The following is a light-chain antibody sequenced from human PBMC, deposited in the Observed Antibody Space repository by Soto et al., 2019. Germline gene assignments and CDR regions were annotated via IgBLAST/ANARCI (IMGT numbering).Light chain of an antibody. J-gene: IGLJ1*01. V-gene: IGLV2-11*01. CDR1: SSDVGGYNY. Sequence: QSALTQPRSVSGSPGQSVAISCTGTSSDVGGYNYVSWYQQHPGKAPKLMIYDVSKRPSGVPDRFSGSKSGNTASLTISGLQPEDEADYDCCSYAGSYTFDVFGAGTKVTVL. CDR2: DVS. CDR3: CSYAGSYTFDV.